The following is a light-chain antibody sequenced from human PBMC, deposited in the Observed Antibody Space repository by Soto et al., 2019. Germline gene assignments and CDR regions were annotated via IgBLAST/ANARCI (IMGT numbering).Light chain of an antibody. J-gene: IGLJ2*01. Sequence: QSALTQPASVSGSPGQSITISCTGTSSDVGNYNLVSWYQQHPGKVPKVMIYEVTKRPSGVSNRFSGSKSGNTASLTISGLQAEDEADYYCCSYAGSGIVVFGGGTKVTVL. V-gene: IGLV2-23*02. CDR1: SSDVGNYNL. CDR2: EVT. CDR3: CSYAGSGIVV.